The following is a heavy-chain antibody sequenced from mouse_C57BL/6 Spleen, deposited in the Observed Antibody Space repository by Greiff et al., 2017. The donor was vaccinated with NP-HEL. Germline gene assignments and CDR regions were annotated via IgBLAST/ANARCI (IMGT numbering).Heavy chain of an antibody. J-gene: IGHJ3*01. Sequence: QVQLQQPGAELVRPGTPVKLSCKASGYTFTSYWMHWVKQRPGQGLEWIVVIDPSDSYTNYNQKFKGKATLTVDTSSSTAYMQLSSLTSEDSAVYYCAREGPAWFAYWGQGTLVTVSA. D-gene: IGHD3-3*01. CDR3: AREGPAWFAY. CDR2: IDPSDSYT. CDR1: GYTFTSYW. V-gene: IGHV1-59*01.